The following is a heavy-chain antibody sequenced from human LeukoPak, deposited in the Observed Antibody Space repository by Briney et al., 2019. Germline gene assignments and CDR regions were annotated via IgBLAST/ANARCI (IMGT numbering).Heavy chain of an antibody. CDR2: INPNSGGT. J-gene: IGHJ6*02. Sequence: ASVTVSCKASGYTFTGYYMHWVRQAPGQGLEWMGWINPNSGGTNYAQKFQGRVTMTRDTSISTAYMELSRLRSDDTAVYYCARDQGYCSSTSCYHYYYYGMDVWGQGTTVTVSS. V-gene: IGHV1-2*02. CDR1: GYTFTGYY. D-gene: IGHD2-2*01. CDR3: ARDQGYCSSTSCYHYYYYGMDV.